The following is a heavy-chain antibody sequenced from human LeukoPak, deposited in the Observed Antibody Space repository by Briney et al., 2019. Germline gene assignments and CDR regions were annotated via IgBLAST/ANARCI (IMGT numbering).Heavy chain of an antibody. J-gene: IGHJ6*03. CDR2: IYYSGGT. V-gene: IGHV4-59*01. D-gene: IGHD6-13*01. Sequence: PSETLSLTCTVSGGSISSYYWSWIRQPPGKGLEWIWYIYYSGGTNYNPSLKSRVTISVDTSKNQFSLKLSSVTAADTAVYYCARTTEAHSWRTRYYDSYMDVWGKGTTVTVSS. CDR3: ARTTEAHSWRTRYYDSYMDV. CDR1: GGSISSYY.